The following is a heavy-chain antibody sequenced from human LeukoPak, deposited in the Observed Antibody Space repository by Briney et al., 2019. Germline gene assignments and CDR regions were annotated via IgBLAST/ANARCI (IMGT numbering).Heavy chain of an antibody. D-gene: IGHD3-3*01. CDR3: ARGPTYYDFWSGYPYYYYYMDV. J-gene: IGHJ6*03. CDR2: IYTSGSN. V-gene: IGHV4-4*07. Sequence: SETLSLTCTVSDGSISNYYWSWIRQPAGKGLEWIGRIYTSGSNNYNPSLKSRVTMSVETSKNQFSLNLSSVTAADTAVYYCARGPTYYDFWSGYPYYYYYMDVWGKGTTVTVSS. CDR1: DGSISNYY.